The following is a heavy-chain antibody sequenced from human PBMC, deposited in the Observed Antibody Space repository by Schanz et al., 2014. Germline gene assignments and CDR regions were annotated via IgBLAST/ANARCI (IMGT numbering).Heavy chain of an antibody. CDR3: ARLGTGMAVAGSVIDSYYYYMDV. V-gene: IGHV1-46*01. J-gene: IGHJ6*03. D-gene: IGHD6-19*01. CDR1: GYTFTDYG. CDR2: INPSGGST. Sequence: QVQLVQSGTQVKKPGASVKVSCKASGYTFTDYGVIWVRQAPGQGLEWMGMINPSGGSTTYAQKFQGRVTMTRDTSTGTAYMELRSLRSDDTAVYYCARLGTGMAVAGSVIDSYYYYMDVWGEGTTVTVSS.